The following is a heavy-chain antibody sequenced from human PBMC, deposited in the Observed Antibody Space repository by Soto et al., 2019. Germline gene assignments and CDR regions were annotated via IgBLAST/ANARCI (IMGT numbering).Heavy chain of an antibody. CDR1: GYSFTSYA. D-gene: IGHD3-22*01. Sequence: ASVKVSFKASGYSFTSYAMHWVRQTPGQRLEWMGWINAGNGNTKYSQKFQGRVTITRDTSASTAYMELSSLRSEDTAVYYCARAGSSGYYLNWFDPWGQGTLVTVSS. J-gene: IGHJ5*02. CDR2: INAGNGNT. V-gene: IGHV1-3*01. CDR3: ARAGSSGYYLNWFDP.